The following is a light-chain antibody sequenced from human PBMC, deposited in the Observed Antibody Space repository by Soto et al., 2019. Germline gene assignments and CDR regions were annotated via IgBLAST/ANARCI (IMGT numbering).Light chain of an antibody. J-gene: IGLJ2*01. CDR2: DVS. CDR1: SSDVGGYNY. V-gene: IGLV2-14*01. Sequence: QSALTQPASVSGSPGQSITISCTGTSSDVGGYNYVSWYQQHPGKAPKLMIYDVSNRPSGVSNRFSGSKSGNTASLTISGLQAEDEADYYCSSYPSSSLGVVFGGGTQLTVL. CDR3: SSYPSSSLGVV.